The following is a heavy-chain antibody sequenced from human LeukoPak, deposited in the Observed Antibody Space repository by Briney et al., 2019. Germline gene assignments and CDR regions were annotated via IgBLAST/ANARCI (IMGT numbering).Heavy chain of an antibody. J-gene: IGHJ5*02. CDR1: GGSFSGYY. D-gene: IGHD6-19*01. CDR3: ARVYSSGWYNTYNWFDP. CDR2: INHSGST. Sequence: PSETLSLTCGVSGGSFSGYYWNWIRQSPGKGLEWIGEINHSGSTNYNPSLKSRVTISVDKSKNQFSLKLSSVTAADTAVYYCARVYSSGWYNTYNWFDPWGQGTLVTVSS. V-gene: IGHV4-34*01.